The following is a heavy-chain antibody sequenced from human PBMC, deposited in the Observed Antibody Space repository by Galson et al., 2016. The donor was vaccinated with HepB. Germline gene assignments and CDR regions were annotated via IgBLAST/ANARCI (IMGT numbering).Heavy chain of an antibody. Sequence: SVKVSCKAPGYTFTTYDINWVRQATGQGLEWMGWVNTNSGNTGYAQKFQGRVTMSRNSSINTAYMELTSLRSEDTAVYYCARGAGIAVADYFYYYAFDVWGQGTTVTVSS. J-gene: IGHJ6*02. V-gene: IGHV1-8*01. CDR1: GYTFTTYD. D-gene: IGHD6-19*01. CDR2: VNTNSGNT. CDR3: ARGAGIAVADYFYYYAFDV.